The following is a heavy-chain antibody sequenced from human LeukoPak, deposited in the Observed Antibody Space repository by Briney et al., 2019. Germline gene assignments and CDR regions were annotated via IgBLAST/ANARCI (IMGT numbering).Heavy chain of an antibody. Sequence: ASVKVSCKVSGYTLTELSMHWVRQAPGKGREWMGWIGCYTGHTNYVQKFQGRVTMTTDTSTSTAYMELRSLTSAATAVYYCARDGSCSGGSCAMDGWFDPWGQGTLVTVSS. CDR3: ARDGSCSGGSCAMDGWFDP. CDR2: IGCYTGHT. V-gene: IGHV1-18*01. J-gene: IGHJ5*02. D-gene: IGHD2-15*01. CDR1: GYTLTELS.